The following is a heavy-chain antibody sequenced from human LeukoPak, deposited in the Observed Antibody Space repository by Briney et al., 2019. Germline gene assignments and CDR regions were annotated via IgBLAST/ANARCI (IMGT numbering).Heavy chain of an antibody. J-gene: IGHJ3*02. CDR1: GYTFTSYA. CDR2: INTNTGNP. V-gene: IGHV7-4-1*02. D-gene: IGHD3-22*01. Sequence: ASVKVSCKASGYTFTSYAMNWVRQAPGQGLEWMGWINTNTGNPTYAQGFTGRFVFSLDTSVSKAYLQISSLKAEDTAVYYCARAGEYYYDSSGYTDAFDIWGQGTMVTVSS. CDR3: ARAGEYYYDSSGYTDAFDI.